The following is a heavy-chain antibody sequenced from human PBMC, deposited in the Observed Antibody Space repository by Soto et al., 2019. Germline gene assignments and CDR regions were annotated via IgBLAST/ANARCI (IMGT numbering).Heavy chain of an antibody. D-gene: IGHD3-22*01. Sequence: PSETLSLTCTVSGGSISSYYWSWIRQPPGKGLEWIGYIYYSGSTNYNPSLKSRVTISVDTSKNQFSLKLSSVTAADTAVYYCARSKKRGHSYYDSRVSLDAFDIWGQGTMVXV. CDR2: IYYSGST. CDR1: GGSISSYY. CDR3: ARSKKRGHSYYDSRVSLDAFDI. J-gene: IGHJ3*02. V-gene: IGHV4-59*01.